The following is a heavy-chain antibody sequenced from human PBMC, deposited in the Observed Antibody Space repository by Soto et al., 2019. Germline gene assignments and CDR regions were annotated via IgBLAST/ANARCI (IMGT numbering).Heavy chain of an antibody. CDR2: ISYDGSNK. CDR3: AKDLGWGLLWFGESHHGMDV. V-gene: IGHV3-30*18. Sequence: LRLSCAASGFTFSSYGMHWVRQAPGKGLEWVAVISYDGSNKYYADSVKGRFTISRDNSKNTLYLQMNSLRAEDTAVYYCAKDLGWGLLWFGESHHGMDVWGQGTTVTVSS. D-gene: IGHD3-10*01. J-gene: IGHJ6*02. CDR1: GFTFSSYG.